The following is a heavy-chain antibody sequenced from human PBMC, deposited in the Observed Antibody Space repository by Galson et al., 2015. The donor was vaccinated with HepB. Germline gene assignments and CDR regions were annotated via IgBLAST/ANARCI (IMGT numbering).Heavy chain of an antibody. Sequence: SLRLSCAASGFTFSSYSMNWVRQAPGKGLEWVSYISSSSSTIYYADSVKGRFTISRDNAKNSLYLQMNSLRDEDTAVYYCARTYYYDPGAFDIWGQGTMVTVSS. V-gene: IGHV3-48*02. J-gene: IGHJ3*02. CDR2: ISSSSSTI. CDR1: GFTFSSYS. D-gene: IGHD3-22*01. CDR3: ARTYYYDPGAFDI.